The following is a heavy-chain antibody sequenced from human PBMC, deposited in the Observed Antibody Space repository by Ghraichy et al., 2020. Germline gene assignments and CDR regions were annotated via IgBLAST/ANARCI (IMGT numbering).Heavy chain of an antibody. Sequence: GGSLRLSCAASGFTFSSYAMHWVRQAPGKGLEWVAVISYDGSNKYYADSVKGRFTISRDNSKNTLYLQMNSLGAEDTAVYYCARGYCSSTSCYAPWFDPWGQGTLVTVSS. CDR3: ARGYCSSTSCYAPWFDP. CDR2: ISYDGSNK. D-gene: IGHD2-2*01. J-gene: IGHJ5*02. V-gene: IGHV3-30*04. CDR1: GFTFSSYA.